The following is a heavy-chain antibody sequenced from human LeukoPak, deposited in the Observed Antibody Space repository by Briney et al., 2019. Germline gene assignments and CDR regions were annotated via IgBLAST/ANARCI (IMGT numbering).Heavy chain of an antibody. J-gene: IGHJ5*02. D-gene: IGHD3-10*01. Sequence: ASVKVSCKASGYTFTSYGISWVRQAPGQGLEWMGWISAYNGNTNYAQKFQGRVTITADKSTSTAYMELSSLRSEDTAVYYCAREDEGDYYGSGSYGNWFDPWGQGTLVTVSS. CDR3: AREDEGDYYGSGSYGNWFDP. CDR1: GYTFTSYG. V-gene: IGHV1-18*01. CDR2: ISAYNGNT.